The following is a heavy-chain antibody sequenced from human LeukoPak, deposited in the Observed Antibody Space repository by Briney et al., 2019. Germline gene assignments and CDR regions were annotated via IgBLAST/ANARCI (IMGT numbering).Heavy chain of an antibody. V-gene: IGHV3-23*01. CDR1: GFTFSSYG. CDR3: AKDLWAYYYDSSGSYDAFDI. D-gene: IGHD3-22*01. J-gene: IGHJ3*02. CDR2: ISGSGGGT. Sequence: GGTLRLSCAASGFTFSSYGMSWVRQAPGKGLEWVSAISGSGGGTYYADSVKGRFTISRDNSKNTLYLQMNSLRAEDTAVYYCAKDLWAYYYDSSGSYDAFDIWGQGTMVTVSS.